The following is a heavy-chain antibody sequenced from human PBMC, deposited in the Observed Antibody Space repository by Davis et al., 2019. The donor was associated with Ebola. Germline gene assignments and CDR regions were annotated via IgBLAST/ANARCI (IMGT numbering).Heavy chain of an antibody. V-gene: IGHV3-7*03. CDR3: AREAVWRFDP. D-gene: IGHD3-16*01. J-gene: IGHJ5*02. CDR1: GFSFSSHW. CDR2: IRQDGSEK. Sequence: HGGSLRLSCAASGFSFSSHWMSWVRQAPGKGLEWVANIRQDGSEKHYVDSVKGRFTISRDNAKNSLYLQMNSLRAEDTAVYYCAREAVWRFDPWGQGTLVTVSS.